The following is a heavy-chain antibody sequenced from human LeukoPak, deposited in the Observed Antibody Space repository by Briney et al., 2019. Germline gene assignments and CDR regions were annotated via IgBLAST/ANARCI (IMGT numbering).Heavy chain of an antibody. J-gene: IGHJ4*02. CDR2: IIPILGIA. CDR1: GGTFSSYA. D-gene: IGHD5-18*01. V-gene: IGHV1-69*04. CDR3: ARDTRYSYGTITSVD. Sequence: SVKVSCKASGGTFSSYAISWVRQAPGQGLEWMGRIIPILGIANYAQKFQGRVTITADKSTSTAYMELSSLRSEDTAVYYCARDTRYSYGTITSVDWGQGTLVTVSS.